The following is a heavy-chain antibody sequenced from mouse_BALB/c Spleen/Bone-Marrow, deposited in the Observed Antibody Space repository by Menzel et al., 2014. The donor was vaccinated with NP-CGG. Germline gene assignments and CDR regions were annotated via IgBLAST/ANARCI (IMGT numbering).Heavy chain of an antibody. CDR3: ARDNYGSRFDY. D-gene: IGHD1-1*01. V-gene: IGHV5-6-3*01. J-gene: IGHJ2*01. Sequence: EVKLMESGGGLVQPGGSLKLSCAASGFTLSSYGMSWVRQTPDKRLELVATINNNDGNTYYPDSVKGRFTISRDNAKNTLYLQMSSLKSEDTAMYYCARDNYGSRFDYWGQGTTLTVSS. CDR2: INNNDGNT. CDR1: GFTLSSYG.